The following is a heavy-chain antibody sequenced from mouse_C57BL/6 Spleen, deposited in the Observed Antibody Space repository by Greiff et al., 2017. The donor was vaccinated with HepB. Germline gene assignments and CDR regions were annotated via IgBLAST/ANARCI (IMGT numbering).Heavy chain of an antibody. CDR3: ARERDYYGSSYRYFEV. Sequence: LVESGPELVKPGASVKISCKASGYSFTDYNMNWVKQSNGKSLEWIGVINPNYGTTSYNQKFNGKATLTVDQSSSTAYMQLNSLTSEDSAVYYCARERDYYGSSYRYFEVWGTGTTVTVSS. D-gene: IGHD1-1*01. V-gene: IGHV1-39*01. J-gene: IGHJ1*03. CDR1: GYSFTDYN. CDR2: INPNYGTT.